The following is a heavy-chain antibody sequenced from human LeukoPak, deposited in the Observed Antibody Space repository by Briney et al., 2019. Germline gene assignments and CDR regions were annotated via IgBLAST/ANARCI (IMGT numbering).Heavy chain of an antibody. D-gene: IGHD6-13*01. CDR1: GFTFSSYS. V-gene: IGHV3-21*05. CDR2: ISETSSFM. J-gene: IGHJ4*02. CDR3: ARTGYTGYSSDY. Sequence: GGSLRLSCAASGFTFSSYSMNWVRQAPGKGLEWISYISETSSFMYYADSVKGRFTISRDNSKNTLYLQMNSLRAEDTAVYYCARTGYTGYSSDYWGQGTLVTVSS.